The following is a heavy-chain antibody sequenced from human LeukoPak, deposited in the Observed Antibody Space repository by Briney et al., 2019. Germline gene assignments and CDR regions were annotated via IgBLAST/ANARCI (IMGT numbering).Heavy chain of an antibody. CDR2: ISSSGSTI. Sequence: GGSLRLSCAASGFTFSDYYMSRIRQAPGKGLEWVSYISSSGSTIYYADSVKGRFTISRDNAKNSLYLQMNSLRAEDTAVYYCASFFGVWDFDYWGQGTLVTVSS. D-gene: IGHD3-10*01. CDR1: GFTFSDYY. V-gene: IGHV3-11*01. CDR3: ASFFGVWDFDY. J-gene: IGHJ4*02.